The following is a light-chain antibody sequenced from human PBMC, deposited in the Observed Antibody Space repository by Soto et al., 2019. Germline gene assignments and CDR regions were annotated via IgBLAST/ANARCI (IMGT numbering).Light chain of an antibody. CDR3: SSYTSGTAIYV. CDR2: EVT. V-gene: IGLV2-14*01. Sequence: QSVLTQPASVSGSPGQSITISCTGTSRDVGGYNSVSWYQQHPGKAPKLMIYEVTNRPSGVSNRFSGSKSGNTASLTISGLQAEDEADYYCSSYTSGTAIYVFGTGTKVTV. CDR1: SRDVGGYNS. J-gene: IGLJ1*01.